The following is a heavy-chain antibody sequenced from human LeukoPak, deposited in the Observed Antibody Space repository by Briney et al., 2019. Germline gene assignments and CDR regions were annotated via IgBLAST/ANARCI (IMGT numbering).Heavy chain of an antibody. D-gene: IGHD6-19*01. CDR1: GGSISSYY. V-gene: IGHV4-4*07. CDR2: IYTSGSA. CDR3: ARRYSSRWRPFDY. J-gene: IGHJ4*02. Sequence: PSETLSLTCTVSGGSISSYYWSWIRQPAGKGLEWIWRIYTSGSANYTPSLTSRVTISVDTSKNQFSRRRSSVSAPDTPCYYCARRYSSRWRPFDYWGQGTLVTVSS.